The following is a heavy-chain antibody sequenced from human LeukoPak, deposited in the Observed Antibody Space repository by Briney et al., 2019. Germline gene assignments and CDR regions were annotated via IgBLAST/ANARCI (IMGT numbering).Heavy chain of an antibody. CDR3: ATSVAQWYLPSPPDY. D-gene: IGHD2-15*01. V-gene: IGHV3-30*01. Sequence: PGGSLRLSCAASGFTFSLYTVHWVRQAPGKGLEWVALISFDGNNKYYAHSVKGRFTISRDNSKNTLFLQMDSLKPEDSALYYCATSVAQWYLPSPPDYWGQGTLVTISS. J-gene: IGHJ4*02. CDR2: ISFDGNNK. CDR1: GFTFSLYT.